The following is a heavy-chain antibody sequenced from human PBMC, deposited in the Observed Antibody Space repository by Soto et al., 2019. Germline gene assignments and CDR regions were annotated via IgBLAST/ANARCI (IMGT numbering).Heavy chain of an antibody. J-gene: IGHJ4*02. CDR3: AREAPGGAAPPGY. V-gene: IGHV4-38-2*02. Sequence: SETLSLTCAVSGYSISSGYYWGWIRQPPGKGLEWIGSIYHSGSTYYNPSLKSRVTISVDTSKNQFSLKLSSVTAADTAVYYCAREAPGGAAPPGYWGQGTLVTVSS. CDR1: GYSISSGYY. CDR2: IYHSGST. D-gene: IGHD3-16*01.